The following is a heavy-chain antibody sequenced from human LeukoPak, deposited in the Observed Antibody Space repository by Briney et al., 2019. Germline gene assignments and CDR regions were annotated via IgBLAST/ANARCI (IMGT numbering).Heavy chain of an antibody. CDR1: GYTFTGYY. D-gene: IGHD7-27*01. CDR2: INPNSGGT. CDR3: ARDLNGDIDY. Sequence: ASVKVSCKASGYTFTGYYIHWVRQAPGQGLECMGWINPNSGGTNYAQKFQGRVTMTRDTSISTAYMELSRLRSDDAAVYYCARDLNGDIDYWGQGTLVTVSS. V-gene: IGHV1-2*02. J-gene: IGHJ4*02.